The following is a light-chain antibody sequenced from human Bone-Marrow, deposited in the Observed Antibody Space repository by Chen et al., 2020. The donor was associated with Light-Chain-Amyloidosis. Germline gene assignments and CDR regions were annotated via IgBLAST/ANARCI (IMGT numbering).Light chain of an antibody. CDR2: RDT. Sequence: SSALPQPPSVSVSPGQTVSLTCSGDELPTKYAYWYQQKPGQAPVLVIHRDTERPSGISERFSGSSSGTTATLTISGVQAEDEADYHCQSADSSGTYEVIFGGGTKLTVL. CDR3: QSADSSGTYEVI. V-gene: IGLV3-25*03. J-gene: IGLJ2*01. CDR1: ELPTKY.